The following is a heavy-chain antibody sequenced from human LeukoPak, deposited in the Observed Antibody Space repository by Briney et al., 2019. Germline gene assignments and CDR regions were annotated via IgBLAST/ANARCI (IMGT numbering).Heavy chain of an antibody. Sequence: GRSLRLSCAASGFTFDDYVMHWVRQAPGKGLEWVAGIIWDSGSIGYADSVKGRFTISRDNAKKSLYLQMNSLRAEDMALYYCAKDTLKHWCGFSYYMDVWGKGTTVTVSS. CDR3: AKDTLKHWCGFSYYMDV. D-gene: IGHD3-3*01. CDR1: GFTFDDYV. V-gene: IGHV3-9*03. J-gene: IGHJ6*03. CDR2: IIWDSGSI.